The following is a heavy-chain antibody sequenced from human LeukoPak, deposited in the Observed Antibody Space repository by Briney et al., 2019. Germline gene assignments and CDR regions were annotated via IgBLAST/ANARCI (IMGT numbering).Heavy chain of an antibody. CDR1: GFTFNDFW. Sequence: SGGSLRLSCTGSGFTFNDFWMSWVRQAPGRGLEWVASLNQDGSQKDYVDSVKGRFTISRDNAENSLYLQMNSLRADDTAIFYCARLYGGVTTFDYWGQGILVTVSS. CDR3: ARLYGGVTTFDY. V-gene: IGHV3-7*01. D-gene: IGHD2-8*02. J-gene: IGHJ4*02. CDR2: LNQDGSQK.